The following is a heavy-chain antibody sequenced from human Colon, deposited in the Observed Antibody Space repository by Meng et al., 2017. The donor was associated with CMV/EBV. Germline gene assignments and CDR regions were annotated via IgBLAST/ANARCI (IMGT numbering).Heavy chain of an antibody. V-gene: IGHV3-30-3*01. CDR2: ISYDGSNK. CDR3: ARDAGIAVFDY. J-gene: IGHJ4*02. D-gene: IGHD6-19*01. Sequence: GESLKISCAASGFTFSSYAMHWVRQAPGKGLEWVAVISYDGSNKYYADSVKGRFTISRDNSKNTLYLQMNSLRAEDTAVYYCARDAGIAVFDYWGQGTLVTVSS. CDR1: GFTFSSYA.